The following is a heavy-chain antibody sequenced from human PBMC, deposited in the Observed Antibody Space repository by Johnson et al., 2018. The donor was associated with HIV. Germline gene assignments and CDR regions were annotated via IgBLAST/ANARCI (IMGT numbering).Heavy chain of an antibody. CDR3: AKSTQANILRESGPYGAFDI. CDR2: ISYDGSNK. V-gene: IGHV3-30*18. D-gene: IGHD3-10*01. J-gene: IGHJ3*02. CDR1: GFTFSSYG. Sequence: QVQLVESGGGVVQPGRSLRLSCAASGFTFSSYGMHWVRQAPGKGLEWVAVISYDGSNKYYADSVKGRFTISRDNSKNTLYLQMNSLRAEDTAVDYCAKSTQANILRESGPYGAFDIWGQGIMVTVSS.